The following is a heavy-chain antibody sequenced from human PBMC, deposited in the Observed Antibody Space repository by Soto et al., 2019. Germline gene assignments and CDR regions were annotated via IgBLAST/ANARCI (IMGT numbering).Heavy chain of an antibody. J-gene: IGHJ4*02. D-gene: IGHD3-10*01. V-gene: IGHV1-69*02. CDR3: AEYSYYNGNDY. Sequence: ASVKVSCKASGCTFSSYTISWVRQDPGQGLEWMGRIIPILGIANYAQKFQGRVTITADKSTSTAYMELSSLRSEDTAVYYCAEYSYYNGNDYWGQGTLVTVSS. CDR1: GCTFSSYT. CDR2: IIPILGIA.